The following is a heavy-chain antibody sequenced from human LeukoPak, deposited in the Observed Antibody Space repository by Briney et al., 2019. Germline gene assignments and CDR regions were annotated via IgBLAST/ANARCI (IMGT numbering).Heavy chain of an antibody. V-gene: IGHV1-2*02. CDR3: AKDRWEILFGPDFHAFDI. D-gene: IGHD1-26*01. CDR1: RYTFTDYF. CDR2: INPKSGGT. J-gene: IGHJ3*02. Sequence: ASVKVSCKASRYTFTDYFIHWVRQAPGQGLEWMGWINPKSGGTKYAQRFQGRVTMTRDTSVSTAYIELSRLKSDDTAVYYCAKDRWEILFGPDFHAFDIWGQGTMVTVSS.